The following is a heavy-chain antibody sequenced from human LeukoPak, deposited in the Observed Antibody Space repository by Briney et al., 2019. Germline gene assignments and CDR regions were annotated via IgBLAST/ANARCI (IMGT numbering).Heavy chain of an antibody. CDR3: ARAVAVAGTSDY. V-gene: IGHV3-21*01. D-gene: IGHD6-19*01. CDR1: GFTFSSYS. J-gene: IGHJ4*02. Sequence: GGSLRLSCAASGFTFSSYSMNWVRQAPGKGLEWVSSISSSSSYIYYADSVKGRFTISRDNAKNSLYLQMNSLRAEDTAVYYCARAVAVAGTSDYWGQGTLVTVFS. CDR2: ISSSSSYI.